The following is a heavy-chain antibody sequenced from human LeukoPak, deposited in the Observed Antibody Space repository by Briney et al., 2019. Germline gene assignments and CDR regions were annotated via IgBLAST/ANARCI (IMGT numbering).Heavy chain of an antibody. CDR2: INSDGRST. J-gene: IGHJ6*03. CDR3: ARTGDYDFWSGYYFYYYYYMDV. CDR1: GFTFSRYW. D-gene: IGHD3-3*01. Sequence: GSLRLSCVASGFTFSRYWMHWVRQAPGKGLLWVSRINSDGRSTNYADSVKGRFTISRDNAKNSLYLQMNSLRAEDTAVYYCARTGDYDFWSGYYFYYYYYMDVWGKGTTVTVSS. V-gene: IGHV3-74*01.